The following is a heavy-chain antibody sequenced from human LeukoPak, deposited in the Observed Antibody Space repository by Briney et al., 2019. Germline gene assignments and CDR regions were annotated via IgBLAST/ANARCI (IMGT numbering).Heavy chain of an antibody. CDR3: TTDSFTIFWSLDY. V-gene: IGHV3-15*01. D-gene: IGHD3-9*01. J-gene: IGHJ4*02. Sequence: GGSLRLSCAASGFTFTNAWMTWVRQAPGKGLEWVGRIKSKTDGGTTDYAAPVKGRFTISRDVSKNTVYLQMNSLKTEDTAVYYCTTDSFTIFWSLDYWGQGTLVTVSS. CDR2: IKSKTDGGTT. CDR1: GFTFTNAW.